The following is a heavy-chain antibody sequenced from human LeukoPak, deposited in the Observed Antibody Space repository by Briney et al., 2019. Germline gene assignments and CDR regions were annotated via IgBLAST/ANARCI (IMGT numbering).Heavy chain of an antibody. D-gene: IGHD6-13*01. CDR1: GGTFSSYA. J-gene: IGHJ5*02. Sequence: ASVKVSCKASGGTFSSYAISWVRQAPGQGLEWMGWINTNTGNPTYAQGFTGRFVFSLDTSVSTAYLQISSLKAEDTAVYYCARGGGIAAAGLNWFDPWGQGTLVTVSS. CDR3: ARGGGIAAAGLNWFDP. V-gene: IGHV7-4-1*02. CDR2: INTNTGNP.